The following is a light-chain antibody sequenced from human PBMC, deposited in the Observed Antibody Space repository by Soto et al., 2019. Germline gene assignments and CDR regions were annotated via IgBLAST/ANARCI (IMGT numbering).Light chain of an antibody. J-gene: IGLJ1*01. CDR2: EVC. V-gene: IGLV2-14*01. CDR3: NSYTSSGTLGV. CDR1: SGDVGGYNY. Sequence: QSVLTQPASVSGSPGQSITISCTGTSGDVGGYNYVSWYQQHPGKAPKLMIYEVCNRPSGVSNRFSGSKSGNTASLTISGLQAEDEADYYCNSYTSSGTLGVFGTGTKVTVL.